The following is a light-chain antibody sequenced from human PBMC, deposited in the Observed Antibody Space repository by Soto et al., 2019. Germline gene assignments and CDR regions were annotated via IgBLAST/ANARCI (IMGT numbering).Light chain of an antibody. Sequence: EKVMTQYPATLSVSPGESTTLSCLASQSVSSNLAWYQQKPGQAPRLLIYGASTRATGIPARFSGSGSGTEFTLTISSLQSEDFAVYYCQQYNNWPPITFGQGTLLEIK. CDR1: QSVSSN. CDR2: GAS. J-gene: IGKJ5*01. CDR3: QQYNNWPPIT. V-gene: IGKV3-15*01.